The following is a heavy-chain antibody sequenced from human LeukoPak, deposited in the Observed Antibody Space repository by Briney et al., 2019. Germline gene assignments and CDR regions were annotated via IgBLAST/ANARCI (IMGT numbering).Heavy chain of an antibody. CDR1: GYTFTSHG. J-gene: IGHJ5*02. CDR3: ARDGWQLSNWFDP. V-gene: IGHV1-18*01. D-gene: IGHD6-13*01. CDR2: ISAYNGNT. Sequence: ASVKVSCKASGYTFTSHGISWVRQAPGQGLEWMGWISAYNGNTNYAQKLQDRVIMTTDTSTSTAYMELMSLRSDDTAVYYCARDGWQLSNWFDPWGRGTLVTVSS.